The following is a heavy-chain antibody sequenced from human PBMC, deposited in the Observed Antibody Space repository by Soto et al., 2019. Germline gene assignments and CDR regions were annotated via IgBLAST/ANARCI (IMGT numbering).Heavy chain of an antibody. CDR2: ISPNSGGT. V-gene: IGHV1-2*02. D-gene: IGHD5-12*01. J-gene: IGHJ4*02. CDR1: GYTFTGYY. Sequence: ASVTVSCQASGYTFTGYYIHWVRQAPGQGLEWMGRISPNSGGTNSAQKFQGRVTLTRDTSINSVYMELSRLRSEDTAVYYCARANSGDDDEFDYWGQGTPVTVSS. CDR3: ARANSGDDDEFDY.